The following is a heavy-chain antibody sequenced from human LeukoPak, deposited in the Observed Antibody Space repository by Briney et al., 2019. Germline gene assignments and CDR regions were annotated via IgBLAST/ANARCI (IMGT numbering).Heavy chain of an antibody. CDR2: INQGGSVK. D-gene: IGHD5-12*01. CDR3: ARFGYSGWNLEY. J-gene: IGHJ4*02. Sequence: GGSLRLSCAASGFSFRDFWMTWVRQAPGKGLEWVANINQGGSVKYYVDSVKGRFNISRDDAESSLYVQMNSLRDEDTAVYYCARFGYSGWNLEYWGQGTLVTVSS. CDR1: GFSFRDFW. V-gene: IGHV3-7*01.